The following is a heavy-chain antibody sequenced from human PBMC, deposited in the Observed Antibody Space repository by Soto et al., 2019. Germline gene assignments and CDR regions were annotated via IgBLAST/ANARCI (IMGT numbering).Heavy chain of an antibody. V-gene: IGHV3-48*02. Sequence: GGSLRLSCVASGFSFSNYNMNWVRQAPGKGLEWVSYITDSSDTVHYADSVRGRFTVSRDNAESSLYLQMNSLRDEDTAVYFCARDFGHGYYLDYWGRGTLVTVSS. J-gene: IGHJ4*02. CDR2: ITDSSDTV. CDR1: GFSFSNYN. D-gene: IGHD3-3*01. CDR3: ARDFGHGYYLDY.